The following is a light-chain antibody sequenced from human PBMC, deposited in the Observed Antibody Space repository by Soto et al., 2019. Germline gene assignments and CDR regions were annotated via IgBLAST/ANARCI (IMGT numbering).Light chain of an antibody. CDR1: SSNIGAGHD. CDR2: GNG. J-gene: IGLJ1*01. V-gene: IGLV1-40*01. Sequence: QSVLTQPPSVSGAPGQRVTISCTGSSSNIGAGHDVHWYQQLPGTAPKLLIYGNGNRPSGVPDRFSGSKSGTSASLAITGLQAEDEADYCCQSYDSSLSGSEVFGTGTKLTVL. CDR3: QSYDSSLSGSEV.